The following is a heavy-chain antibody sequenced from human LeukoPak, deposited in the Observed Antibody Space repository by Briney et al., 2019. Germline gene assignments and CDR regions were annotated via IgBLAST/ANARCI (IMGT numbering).Heavy chain of an antibody. CDR1: GGSISSYY. CDR3: ARDLSGSYDY. Sequence: SETLSLTCTVSGGSISSYYWSWIRQPPGKGLEWIGYIYYSGSTSYNPSLKSRVTISVDTSKNQFSLKLSSVTAADTAVYYCARDLSGSYDYWGQGTLVTVSS. CDR2: IYYSGST. V-gene: IGHV4-59*01. J-gene: IGHJ4*02. D-gene: IGHD1-26*01.